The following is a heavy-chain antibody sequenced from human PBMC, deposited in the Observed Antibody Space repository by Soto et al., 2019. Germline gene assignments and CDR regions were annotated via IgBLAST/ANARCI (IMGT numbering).Heavy chain of an antibody. CDR1: GFTFSSYG. D-gene: IGHD3-16*01. V-gene: IGHV3-21*01. J-gene: IGHJ6*02. Sequence: EVQLLESGGGLVQPGGSLRLSCAASGFTFSSYGMSWVRQAPGKGLEWVSGISSSSSYIYYADSVKGRFTISRDNAKNSLYLQMNSLRAEDTAVYYCARDLGKVGFYGMDVWGQGTTVTVSS. CDR3: ARDLGKVGFYGMDV. CDR2: ISSSSSYI.